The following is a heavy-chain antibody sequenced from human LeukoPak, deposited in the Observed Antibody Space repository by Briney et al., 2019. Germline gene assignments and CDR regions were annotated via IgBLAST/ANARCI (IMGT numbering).Heavy chain of an antibody. D-gene: IGHD3-22*01. J-gene: IGHJ4*02. Sequence: RGSLRLSCAASGFPFNIYAMNWVRQAPGKGLEWVSAINVSGGKTYYADSVKGRFTISRDNSKNTLYLQMDSLRAEDTAVYYCAKDCVYYYDSSGPYYFDYWGQGTLVTVSS. V-gene: IGHV3-23*01. CDR1: GFPFNIYA. CDR2: INVSGGKT. CDR3: AKDCVYYYDSSGPYYFDY.